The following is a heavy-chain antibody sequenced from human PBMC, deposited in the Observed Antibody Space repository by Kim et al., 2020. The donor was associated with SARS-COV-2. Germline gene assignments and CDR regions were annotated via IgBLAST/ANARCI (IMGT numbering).Heavy chain of an antibody. CDR3: ARVPLAGTSDYFDY. D-gene: IGHD2-15*01. Sequence: SETLSLTCTVSRGSFSSSSYYWGWIRQPPGKGLEWIGSIYYSGSTYYNPSLKSRLIISIDTSKNQFSLKLSSVTAADTAVYYCARVPLAGTSDYFDYWGQGTLVTVSS. CDR2: IYYSGST. CDR1: RGSFSSSSYY. J-gene: IGHJ4*02. V-gene: IGHV4-39*01.